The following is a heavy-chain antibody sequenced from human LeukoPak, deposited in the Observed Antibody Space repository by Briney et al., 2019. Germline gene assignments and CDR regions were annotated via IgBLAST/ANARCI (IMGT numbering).Heavy chain of an antibody. CDR2: IVVGSGNT. J-gene: IGHJ4*02. V-gene: IGHV1-58*01. D-gene: IGHD4-11*01. CDR1: GFTFTSSA. CDR3: AARTLFGDSNYERGIDY. Sequence: SVKVSCKASGFTFTSSAVQWVRQARGQRLEWIGWIVVGSGNTNYAQKFQERVTITRDMSTSTAYMELSSLRSEDTAVYYCAARTLFGDSNYERGIDYWGQGTLVTVSS.